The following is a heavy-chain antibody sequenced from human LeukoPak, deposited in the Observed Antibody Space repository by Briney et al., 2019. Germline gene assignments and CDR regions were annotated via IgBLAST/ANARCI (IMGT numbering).Heavy chain of an antibody. CDR2: INPNSGGT. Sequence: ASVKVSCKASGYTFTGYYMHWVRQAPGQGLEWMGWINPNSGGTNYAQKFQGRVTMTRDTSISTAYMELSRLRSDDTAVYYCARDMYYYGSGHAFDIWGQGTMVTVSS. CDR1: GYTFTGYY. CDR3: ARDMYYYGSGHAFDI. V-gene: IGHV1-2*02. J-gene: IGHJ3*02. D-gene: IGHD3-10*01.